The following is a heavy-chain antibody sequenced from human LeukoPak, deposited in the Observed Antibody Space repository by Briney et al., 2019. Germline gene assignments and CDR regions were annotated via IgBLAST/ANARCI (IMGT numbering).Heavy chain of an antibody. D-gene: IGHD3-16*01. V-gene: IGHV4-34*01. Sequence: GSLRLSCAASGFTFSSYSMNWVRQPPGKGLEWIGEINHSGSTNYNPSLKSRVTISVDTSKNQFSLKLSSVTAADTAVYYCARGGGTWPFGYWGQGTLVTVSS. CDR1: GFTFSSYS. J-gene: IGHJ4*02. CDR3: ARGGGTWPFGY. CDR2: INHSGST.